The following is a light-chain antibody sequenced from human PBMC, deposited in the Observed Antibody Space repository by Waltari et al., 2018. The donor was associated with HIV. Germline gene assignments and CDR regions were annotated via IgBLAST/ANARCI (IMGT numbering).Light chain of an antibody. CDR2: SNN. CDR3: ATWDDSLNAWV. Sequence: QSVLTQPPSASGTPGRRVTISCSGSSSNIGSNTVNWYQLLPGTAPKLLIYSNNQRPSGVPDRVSGSKSGPSASLAISGLQSEDEADYYCATWDDSLNAWVFGGGTKLTVL. CDR1: SSNIGSNT. J-gene: IGLJ3*02. V-gene: IGLV1-44*01.